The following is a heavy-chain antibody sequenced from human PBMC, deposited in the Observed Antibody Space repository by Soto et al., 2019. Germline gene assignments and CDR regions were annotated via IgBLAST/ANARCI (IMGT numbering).Heavy chain of an antibody. V-gene: IGHV3-23*01. CDR3: AKIDPYFFDF. CDR2: ISDSGGST. CDR1: GFTFSSYA. Sequence: GGSLRLSCAASGFTFSSYAMSWVRQAPGKGLEWVAVISDSGGSTYYADSVKGRFIISRDNSKNTIYLQMNSLRAEDTAKYYCAKIDPYFFDFWGQGALVTVSS. D-gene: IGHD3-10*01. J-gene: IGHJ4*02.